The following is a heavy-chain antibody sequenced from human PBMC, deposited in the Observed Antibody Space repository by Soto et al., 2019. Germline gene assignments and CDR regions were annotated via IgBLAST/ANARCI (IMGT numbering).Heavy chain of an antibody. CDR3: ARDRCSDGTCYPASDS. J-gene: IGHJ4*02. D-gene: IGHD1-1*01. CDR2: IGTTICTI. CDR1: GFRFSTYD. V-gene: IGHV3-48*01. Sequence: VESLSISCAAAGFRFSTYDMDWLRQAPGKGPEWIAHIGTTICTIYYADSVKVRFPISRDHARNSLYLELNSLRAEDTAVYYCARDRCSDGTCYPASDSRGQGTLVTVSS.